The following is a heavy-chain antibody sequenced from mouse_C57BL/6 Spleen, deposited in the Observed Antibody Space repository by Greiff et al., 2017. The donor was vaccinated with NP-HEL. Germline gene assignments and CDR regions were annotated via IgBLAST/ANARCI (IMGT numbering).Heavy chain of an antibody. J-gene: IGHJ4*01. Sequence: QVHVKQPGAELVKPGASVKLSCKASGYTFTSYWMQWVKQRPGQGLEWIGEIDPSDSYTNYNQKFKGKATLTVDTSSSTAYMQLSSLTSEDSAVYYCARGNSYVYAMDYWGQGTSVTVSS. V-gene: IGHV1-50*01. D-gene: IGHD1-1*01. CDR3: ARGNSYVYAMDY. CDR2: IDPSDSYT. CDR1: GYTFTSYW.